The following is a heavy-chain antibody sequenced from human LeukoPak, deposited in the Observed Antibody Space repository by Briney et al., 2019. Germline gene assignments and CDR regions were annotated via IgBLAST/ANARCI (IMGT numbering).Heavy chain of an antibody. CDR2: IWYDGSNK. V-gene: IGHV3-33*08. CDR3: ASGKDYGSDY. J-gene: IGHJ4*02. CDR1: GFTFSSYG. D-gene: IGHD4-17*01. Sequence: GGSLRLSCSASGFTFSSYGMHWVRQAPGKGLEWVAVIWYDGSNKYYADSVKGRFTISRDNSKNTLYLQMHSLRAEDTAVYYCASGKDYGSDYWGQGTLVTVSS.